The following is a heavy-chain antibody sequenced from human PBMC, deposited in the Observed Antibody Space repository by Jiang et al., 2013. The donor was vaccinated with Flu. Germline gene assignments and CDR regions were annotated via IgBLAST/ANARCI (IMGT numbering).Heavy chain of an antibody. D-gene: IGHD4-23*01. V-gene: IGHV3-48*02. J-gene: IGHJ4*02. CDR2: IIGSSSTI. CDR3: ARAYWGGNSGPTLDY. Sequence: APGKGLEWISYIIGSSSTIYYADSVRGRFTISRDNAKNSLYLQMNSLGDEDTAVYFCARAYWGGNSGPTLDYWGQGTLVTVSS.